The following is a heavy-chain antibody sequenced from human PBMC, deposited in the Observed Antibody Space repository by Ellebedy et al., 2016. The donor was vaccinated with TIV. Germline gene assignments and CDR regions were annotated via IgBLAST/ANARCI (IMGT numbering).Heavy chain of an antibody. V-gene: IGHV3-48*01. CDR2: FSRSGATI. CDR1: GFTFSIYS. J-gene: IGHJ4*02. Sequence: GGSLRLSXAASGFTFSIYSMNWVRQAPGKGLEWISYFSRSGATIYYADSVNGRFTVSRDNAKNSVNLQMNSLRAEDTAVYYCVRDRLTVGDYFHSWGQGILVTVSS. CDR3: VRDRLTVGDYFHS. D-gene: IGHD4-23*01.